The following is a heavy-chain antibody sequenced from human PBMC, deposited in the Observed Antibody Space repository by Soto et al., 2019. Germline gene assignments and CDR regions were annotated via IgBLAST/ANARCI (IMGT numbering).Heavy chain of an antibody. Sequence: ASLKVSCKASGYPLTAKYLHWVRQAPGQGLEWMGWINPSSGGTKEAQKFRGRVAMTRDTSISAAYMELSRLTSDDTAVYYCAKGGSSWTAWLDPSGQGTLVTVYS. CDR1: GYPLTAKY. CDR3: AKGGSSWTAWLDP. CDR2: INPSSGGT. D-gene: IGHD6-13*01. V-gene: IGHV1-2*02. J-gene: IGHJ5*02.